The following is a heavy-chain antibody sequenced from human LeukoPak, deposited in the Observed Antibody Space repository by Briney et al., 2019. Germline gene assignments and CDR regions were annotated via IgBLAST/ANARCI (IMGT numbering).Heavy chain of an antibody. CDR2: IYYSGST. D-gene: IGHD5-24*01. J-gene: IGHJ4*02. Sequence: SETLSLTCTVSGGSISSGGYYWSWIRQHPGKGLEWIGYIYYSGSTYYNPPLKSRVTISVDTSKNQFSLKLSSVTAADTAVYYCARERWLQRMGFDYWGQGTLVTVSS. CDR3: ARERWLQRMGFDY. V-gene: IGHV4-31*03. CDR1: GGSISSGGYY.